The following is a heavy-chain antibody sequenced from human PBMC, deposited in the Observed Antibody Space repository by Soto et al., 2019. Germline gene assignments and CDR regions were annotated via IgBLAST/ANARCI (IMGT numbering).Heavy chain of an antibody. J-gene: IGHJ4*02. CDR3: ARAGQYYDASGYAN. V-gene: IGHV1-18*01. Sequence: QVKLVQSGAEVKKPGASIKVSCKASGYSFATSGMTWDRQAPGQGLEWVGWISAYNGNSNYDQNLQDRVTMTTDTSTTTAYLELRNLRSDDSAVYYCARAGQYYDASGYANWGQGTLVTVSS. CDR1: GYSFATSG. D-gene: IGHD3-22*01. CDR2: ISAYNGNS.